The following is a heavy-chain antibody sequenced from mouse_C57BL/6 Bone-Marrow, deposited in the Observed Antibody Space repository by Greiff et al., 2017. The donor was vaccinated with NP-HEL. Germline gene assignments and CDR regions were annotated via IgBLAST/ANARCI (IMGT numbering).Heavy chain of an antibody. CDR1: GFTFSDAW. V-gene: IGHV6-6*01. CDR3: TGAGITSHWYFDV. D-gene: IGHD2-4*01. J-gene: IGHJ1*03. CDR2: IRNKANNHAT. Sequence: EVKLVESGGGLVQPGGSMKLSCAASGFTFSDAWMDWVRQSPEKGLEWVAEIRNKANNHATYYAESVKGRFTISRDDSKSSVYLQMNSLRAEDTGIYYCTGAGITSHWYFDVWGTGTTVTVSS.